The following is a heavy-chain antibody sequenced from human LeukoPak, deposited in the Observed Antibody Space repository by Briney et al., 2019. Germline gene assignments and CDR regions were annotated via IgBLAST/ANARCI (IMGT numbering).Heavy chain of an antibody. D-gene: IGHD3-10*01. J-gene: IGHJ2*01. CDR2: IYWDDDK. CDR3: ALKGPGDWYFDL. V-gene: IGHV2-5*02. Sequence: SGPSLVNPTQTLTLTCTFSGFSLSTSGEGVGWIRQPPGKALQWLALIYWDDDKRYSPSLKSRLTITKDTSKNQVVLTMTNMDPVDTDPDYCALKGPGDWYFDLWGRGTLVTVSS. CDR1: GFSLSTSGEG.